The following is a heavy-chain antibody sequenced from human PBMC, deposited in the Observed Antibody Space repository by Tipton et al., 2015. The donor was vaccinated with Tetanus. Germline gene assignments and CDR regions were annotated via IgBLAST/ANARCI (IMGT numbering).Heavy chain of an antibody. CDR1: GGSVRSGSYY. CDR2: IYYSGST. J-gene: IGHJ6*02. V-gene: IGHV4-30-4*07. D-gene: IGHD3-16*01. Sequence: TLSLTCTVSGGSVRSGSYYWSWIRQPPGKGLEWIGYIYYSGSTYYNPSLKSRVTISVDTSKNQFSLRLSSVTAADTAVYYCARDHGITWGGMGYYYGMDVWGQGTTVTVSS. CDR3: ARDHGITWGGMGYYYGMDV.